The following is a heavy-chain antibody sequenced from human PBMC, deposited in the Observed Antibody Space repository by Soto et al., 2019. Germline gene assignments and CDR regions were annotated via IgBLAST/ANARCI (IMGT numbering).Heavy chain of an antibody. J-gene: IGHJ4*02. CDR3: ARGKEERLGELLWFDY. CDR2: IIPILGIA. D-gene: IGHD3-16*01. CDR1: GGTFSSYT. V-gene: IGHV1-69*02. Sequence: QVQLVQSGAEVKKPGSSVKVSCKASGGTFSSYTISWVRQAPGQGLEWMGRIIPILGIANYAQKFQGRVTITADKSTSTAYMELSSLRSEDTAVYYCARGKEERLGELLWFDYWGQGTLVTVSS.